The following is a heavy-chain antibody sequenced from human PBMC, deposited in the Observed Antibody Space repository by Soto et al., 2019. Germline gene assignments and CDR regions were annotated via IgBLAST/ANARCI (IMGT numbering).Heavy chain of an antibody. D-gene: IGHD6-13*01. CDR2: IYYSGST. Sequence: SETLSLTCTVSGGSISSYYWSWIRQPPGKGLEWIGYIYYSGSTNYNPSLKSRVTISVDTSKNPFSLKLSSVTAADTAVYYCARRPGLAAAGTSYYYYMDVWGKGTTVTVSS. J-gene: IGHJ6*03. CDR3: ARRPGLAAAGTSYYYYMDV. V-gene: IGHV4-59*08. CDR1: GGSISSYY.